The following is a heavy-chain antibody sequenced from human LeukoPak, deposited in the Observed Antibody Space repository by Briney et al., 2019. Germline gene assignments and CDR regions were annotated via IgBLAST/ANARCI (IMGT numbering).Heavy chain of an antibody. Sequence: PGGSLGLSCAASGFTVSSNYMSWVRRAPGKGLEWVSVIYSGGSTYYADSVKGRFTISRDNSKNTLYLQMNSLRAEDTAVYYCARGRFPDYWGQGTLVTVSS. CDR1: GFTVSSNY. CDR2: IYSGGST. D-gene: IGHD3-3*01. J-gene: IGHJ4*02. CDR3: ARGRFPDY. V-gene: IGHV3-53*01.